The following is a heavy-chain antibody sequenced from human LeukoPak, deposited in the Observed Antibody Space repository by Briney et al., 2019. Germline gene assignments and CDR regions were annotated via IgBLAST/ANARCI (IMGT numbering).Heavy chain of an antibody. V-gene: IGHV3-11*01. D-gene: IGHD2-15*01. CDR3: ARGGVVVAATLVYGMDV. Sequence: GGSLRLSCPASGFPSSDYYISWIRQAPGKGLEWVSYISSSGSTIYYADSVKGRFTISRDNAKNSLYLQMNSLRAEDTAVYYCARGGVVVAATLVYGMDVWGQGTTVTVSS. CDR1: GFPSSDYY. J-gene: IGHJ6*02. CDR2: ISSSGSTI.